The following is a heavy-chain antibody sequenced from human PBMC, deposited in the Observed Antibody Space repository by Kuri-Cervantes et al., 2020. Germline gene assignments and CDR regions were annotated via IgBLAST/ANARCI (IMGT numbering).Heavy chain of an antibody. CDR3: ARSRGLYEAPYYFDY. CDR2: ISSSSSYI. V-gene: IGHV3-21*01. D-gene: IGHD2-8*01. J-gene: IGHJ4*02. CDR1: GFTFSSYS. Sequence: LSLTCAASGFTFSSYSMNWVRQAPGKGLEWVSSISSSSSYIYYADSVKGRFTISRDNAKNSLYLQMNSLRAEDTAVYYCARSRGLYEAPYYFDYWGQGTLVTVSS.